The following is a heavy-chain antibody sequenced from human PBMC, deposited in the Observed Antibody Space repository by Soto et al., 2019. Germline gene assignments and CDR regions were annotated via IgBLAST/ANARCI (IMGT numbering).Heavy chain of an antibody. CDR2: FSGSGDGS. CDR3: AKPYYYGSGTGPDAFDI. Sequence: EVQLLESGGGLVQPGGSLRLSCAASGFSFSIYAMTWVRQAPGKGLEWVSTFSGSGDGSYYADSVKGRFTISRDNSKNTLYQQMNSLRAEDTALYYCAKPYYYGSGTGPDAFDIWGLGTMVTVSS. D-gene: IGHD3-10*01. CDR1: GFSFSIYA. J-gene: IGHJ3*02. V-gene: IGHV3-23*01.